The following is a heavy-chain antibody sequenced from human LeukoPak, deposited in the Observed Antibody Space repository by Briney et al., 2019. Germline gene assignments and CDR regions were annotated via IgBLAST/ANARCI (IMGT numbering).Heavy chain of an antibody. V-gene: IGHV4-34*01. CDR3: ARAPYCSGGSCYSGSYYYYMDV. CDR2: INHSGST. J-gene: IGHJ6*03. D-gene: IGHD2-15*01. Sequence: SETLSLTCAVYGGSFSGYYWSWIRQPPGKGLEWIGEINHSGSTNYNPSLKSRVTISVDTSKNQFSLKLSSVTAADTAEYYCARAPYCSGGSCYSGSYYYYMDVWGKGTTVTVSS. CDR1: GGSFSGYY.